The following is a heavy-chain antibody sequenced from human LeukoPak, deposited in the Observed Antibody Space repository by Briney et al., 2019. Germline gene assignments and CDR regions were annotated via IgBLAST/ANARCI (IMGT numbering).Heavy chain of an antibody. CDR2: ISPIFGIE. J-gene: IGHJ6*02. CDR1: GGTFSSYA. CDR3: ARERMAWISPTRDHYYYYGMDV. D-gene: IGHD5-12*01. V-gene: IGHV1-69*04. Sequence: SVKVSCKASGGTFSSYAISWVRQAPGQGLEWMGRISPIFGIENYAQKFQGRVTITTNKSTSTAYMELSSLRSEDTAVYYCARERMAWISPTRDHYYYYGMDVWGQGTTVTVSS.